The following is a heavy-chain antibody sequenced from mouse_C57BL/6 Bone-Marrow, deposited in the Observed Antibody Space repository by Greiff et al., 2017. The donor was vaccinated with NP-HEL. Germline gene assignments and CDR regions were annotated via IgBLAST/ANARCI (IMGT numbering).Heavy chain of an antibody. CDR1: GFNIKDDY. D-gene: IGHD2-3*01. Sequence: VQLQQSGAELVRPGASVKLSCTASGFNIKDDYMHWVKQRPEQGLEWIGWIDPENGDTEYVSKFQGKATITADTSSNTAYLQLSSLPSEDTAVYYCTTWLLSWFAYWGQGTLVTVSA. J-gene: IGHJ3*01. CDR3: TTWLLSWFAY. CDR2: IDPENGDT. V-gene: IGHV14-4*01.